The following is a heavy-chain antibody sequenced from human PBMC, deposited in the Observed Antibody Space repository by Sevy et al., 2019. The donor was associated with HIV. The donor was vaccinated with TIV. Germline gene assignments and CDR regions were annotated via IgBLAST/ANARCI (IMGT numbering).Heavy chain of an antibody. CDR1: GFTFGDYA. D-gene: IGHD3-16*01. J-gene: IGHJ4*02. V-gene: IGHV3-49*04. Sequence: GGSLRLSCAASGFTFGDYAMNWVRQAPGKGLEWVAFLKSKASGGTLHHAASVQGRFTISRDDSKNIAYLQMNDLKTEATAVYYCTRGKGDQSIFDYWGQGALVTVSS. CDR2: LKSKASGGTL. CDR3: TRGKGDQSIFDY.